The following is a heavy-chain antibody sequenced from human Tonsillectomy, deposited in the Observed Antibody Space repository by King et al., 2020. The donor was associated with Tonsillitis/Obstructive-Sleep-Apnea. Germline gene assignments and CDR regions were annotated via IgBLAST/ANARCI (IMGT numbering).Heavy chain of an antibody. Sequence: VQLQESGPGLVKPSQTLSLTCTVSGGSISSGGYYWRWIRQHPGKVLEWIGYIYYSGSPYYNPSLKRRVTISVDTSKNQFSLKLSSVTAADTAVYYCARERDCSSTSCDGVRGNWFDPGGQGTLVTVSA. J-gene: IGHJ5*02. V-gene: IGHV4-31*03. CDR3: ARERDCSSTSCDGVRGNWFDP. D-gene: IGHD2-2*01. CDR1: GGSISSGGYY. CDR2: IYYSGSP.